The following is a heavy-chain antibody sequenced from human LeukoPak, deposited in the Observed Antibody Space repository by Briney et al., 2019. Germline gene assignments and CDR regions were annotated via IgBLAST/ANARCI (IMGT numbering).Heavy chain of an antibody. D-gene: IGHD2-2*01. J-gene: IGHJ6*02. V-gene: IGHV4-39*07. CDR2: IYDSGST. CDR1: GGSIRSSYYY. CDR3: ARVGGYCSSTSCRAGYYYYGMDV. Sequence: PSETLSLTCTVSGGSIRSSYYYWGWIRQPPGKGLEWIGSIYDSGSTNYNPSLKSRVTISVDTSKNQFSLKLSSVTAADTAVYYCARVGGYCSSTSCRAGYYYYGMDVWGQGATVTVSS.